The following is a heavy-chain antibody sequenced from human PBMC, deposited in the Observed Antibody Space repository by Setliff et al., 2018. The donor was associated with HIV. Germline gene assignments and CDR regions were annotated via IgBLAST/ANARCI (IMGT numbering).Heavy chain of an antibody. CDR1: GFTFSDYY. Sequence: GGSLRLSCTASGFTFSDYYMSWIRQSPGKGLEWISYISSSGSTYHADSVKGRFTLSRDTSKNTLFLQMDSLRPEDTAVYYCARVRLYNTALDYWGQGTLVTVSS. D-gene: IGHD3-3*01. V-gene: IGHV3-11*04. J-gene: IGHJ4*02. CDR2: ISSSGST. CDR3: ARVRLYNTALDY.